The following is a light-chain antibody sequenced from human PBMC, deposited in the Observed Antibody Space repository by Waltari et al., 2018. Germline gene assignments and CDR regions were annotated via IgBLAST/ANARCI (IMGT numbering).Light chain of an antibody. CDR1: QRVSRS. Sequence: IVLTQSPGTLSLSPGDRATLSCRASQRVSRSVAWYQQTPGQAPKLLLYGASTRATGIPDRCTGSGAGTDLSLTISSRGPEDCAIYCGQNYVRFPATFGQGTKVEIK. CDR2: GAS. J-gene: IGKJ1*01. CDR3: QNYVRFPAT. V-gene: IGKV3-20*01.